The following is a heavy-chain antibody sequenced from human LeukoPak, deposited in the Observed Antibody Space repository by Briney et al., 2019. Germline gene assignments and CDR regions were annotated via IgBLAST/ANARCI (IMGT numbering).Heavy chain of an antibody. V-gene: IGHV3-30-3*01. CDR1: GFTFSSYT. Sequence: PGGSLRLSCAASGFTFSSYTIHWVRQAPGKGLEWVTIISYDGSNKYYADSVKDRFTISRDNSKNTLYLQMNSLRAEDTAVYYCARGGQGYDLNWFDPWGQGTLVTVSS. J-gene: IGHJ5*02. D-gene: IGHD3-3*01. CDR3: ARGGQGYDLNWFDP. CDR2: ISYDGSNK.